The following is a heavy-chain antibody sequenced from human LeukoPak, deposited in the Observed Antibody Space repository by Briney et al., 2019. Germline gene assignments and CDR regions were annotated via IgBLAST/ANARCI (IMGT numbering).Heavy chain of an antibody. CDR2: ISSSGSTI. D-gene: IGHD1-26*01. CDR1: GFTFSFYE. Sequence: GGSLRLSCAASGFTFSFYEMNWVRQAPGRGLEWVSYISSSGSTIYYADSVKGRFTISRDNAKNSLYLQMNSLRVEDTAVYYCARTVSGSYAAYYFDYWGQGTLVTVSS. CDR3: ARTVSGSYAAYYFDY. J-gene: IGHJ4*02. V-gene: IGHV3-48*03.